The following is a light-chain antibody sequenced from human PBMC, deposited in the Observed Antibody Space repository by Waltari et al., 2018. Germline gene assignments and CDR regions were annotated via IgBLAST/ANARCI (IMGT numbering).Light chain of an antibody. CDR1: QSISTY. J-gene: IGKJ5*01. V-gene: IGKV3-11*01. CDR2: DAS. Sequence: EVVLTQSQATLSLSPGETATLSCRASQSISTYLAWYQHKPGQAPRLLIYDASNRATGIPDRFSGSGSVTDFTLTISSLEPEDFVVYYCQQRSDWPSITFGQWTRLEIK. CDR3: QQRSDWPSIT.